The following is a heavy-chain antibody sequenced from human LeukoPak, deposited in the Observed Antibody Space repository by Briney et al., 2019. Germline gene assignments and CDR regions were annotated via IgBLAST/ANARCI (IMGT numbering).Heavy chain of an antibody. CDR3: ARTSGLGGFDY. Sequence: HPGGSLRLSCAASGFTFSSYWMHWVRQAPGKGLVWVSRINSDGSSTSYADSVKGRLTISRDNAKNTLYLQMNSLRAEDTAVYYCARTSGLGGFDYWGQGTLVTVSS. V-gene: IGHV3-74*01. CDR1: GFTFSSYW. J-gene: IGHJ4*02. D-gene: IGHD1-14*01. CDR2: INSDGSST.